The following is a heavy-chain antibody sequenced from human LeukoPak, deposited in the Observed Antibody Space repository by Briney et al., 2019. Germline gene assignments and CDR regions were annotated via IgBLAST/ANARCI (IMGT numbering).Heavy chain of an antibody. CDR3: ARSTYPWERDGDFDY. CDR1: GFTFSSYA. CDR2: IYYSGST. J-gene: IGHJ4*02. Sequence: GSLRLSCAASGFTFSSYAMSWIRQPPGKGLEWIGYIYYSGSTNYNPSLKSRVTISVDTSKNQFSLKLSSVTAADTAVYYCARSTYPWERDGDFDYWGQGTLVTVSS. V-gene: IGHV4-59*01. D-gene: IGHD1-26*01.